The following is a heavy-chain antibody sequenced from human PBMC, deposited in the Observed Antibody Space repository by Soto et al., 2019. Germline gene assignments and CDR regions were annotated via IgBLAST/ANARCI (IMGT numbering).Heavy chain of an antibody. V-gene: IGHV3-21*01. J-gene: IGHJ4*02. D-gene: IGHD1-26*01. CDR3: ARVEVGATIIFDY. CDR1: GFTFSIYS. CDR2: ISSSSSYI. Sequence: GGSLRLSCAASGFTFSIYSMNWVRQAPGKGLEWVSSISSSSSYIYYADSVKGRFTISRDNAKNSLYLQMNSLRAEDTAVYYCARVEVGATIIFDYWGQGTLVTVSS.